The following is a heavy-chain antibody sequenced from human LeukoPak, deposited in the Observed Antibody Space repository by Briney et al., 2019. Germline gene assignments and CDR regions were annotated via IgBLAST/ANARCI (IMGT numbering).Heavy chain of an antibody. CDR1: GGSISSYY. Sequence: SETQSLTCTVSGGSISSYYWSWIRQPPGKGLEWIGYIYYSGSTNYNPSLKSRVTISVGTSKNQFTLKLSSVTAADTAVYYCARGDDFWSGYSHYFDYWGQGTLVTVSS. V-gene: IGHV4-59*01. D-gene: IGHD3-3*01. CDR2: IYYSGST. CDR3: ARGDDFWSGYSHYFDY. J-gene: IGHJ4*02.